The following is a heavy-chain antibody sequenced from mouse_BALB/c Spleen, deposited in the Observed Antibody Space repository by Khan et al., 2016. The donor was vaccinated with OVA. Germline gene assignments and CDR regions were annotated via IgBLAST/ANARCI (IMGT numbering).Heavy chain of an antibody. D-gene: IGHD1-1*01. CDR2: IYPGTGSS. J-gene: IGHJ2*01. CDR3: ARDYGSNYYFDY. CDR1: GYIFTSYW. Sequence: VQLQESGAELVRPGASVKLSCKTSGYIFTSYWIHWVKQRSGQGLEWIARIYPGTGSSYSNEKFKGNATLTADKSSSNAYMQLSSRKSEDSAVYFCARDYGSNYYFDYWGQGTTLTVSS. V-gene: IGHV1S132*01.